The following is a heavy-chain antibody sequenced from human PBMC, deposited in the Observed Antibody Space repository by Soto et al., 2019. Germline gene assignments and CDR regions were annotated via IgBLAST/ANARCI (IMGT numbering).Heavy chain of an antibody. CDR2: ISGSGGST. J-gene: IGHJ6*02. CDR3: ARARQAYYYYGMDV. V-gene: IGHV3-23*01. Sequence: PGGSLRLSCAASGFTFSSYAMSWVRQAPGKGLEWVSAISGSGGSTYYADSVKGRFTISRDNSKNTLYLQMNSLRAEDTAVYYCARARQAYYYYGMDVWGQGTTVTVSS. D-gene: IGHD6-6*01. CDR1: GFTFSSYA.